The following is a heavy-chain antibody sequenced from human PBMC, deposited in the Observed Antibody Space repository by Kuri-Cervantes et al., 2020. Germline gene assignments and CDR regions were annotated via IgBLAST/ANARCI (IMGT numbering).Heavy chain of an antibody. J-gene: IGHJ6*02. CDR1: GFTFSSYS. CDR3: AREWRVLLWFGEPRYGMDV. Sequence: GESLKISCAASGFTFSSYSMNWVRQAPGKGLEWVSSISSSSSYIYYADSVKGRFTISRDNAKNSLYLQMNSLRDEDTAVYYCAREWRVLLWFGEPRYGMDVWGQGTTVTVSS. V-gene: IGHV3-21*01. CDR2: ISSSSSYI. D-gene: IGHD3-10*01.